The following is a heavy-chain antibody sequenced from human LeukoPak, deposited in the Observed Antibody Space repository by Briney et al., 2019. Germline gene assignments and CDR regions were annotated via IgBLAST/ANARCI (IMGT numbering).Heavy chain of an antibody. V-gene: IGHV3-30*02. CDR2: IRYDGSNK. J-gene: IGHJ4*02. Sequence: GGSLRLSCAASGFTFSSYGMHWVRQAPGKGLEWVAFIRYDGSNKYYADSVKGRFTISRDNSKNTLYLQMNSLRAEDTAVYYCAKPEGDILTGYYFDYWGQGTLVTVSS. CDR1: GFTFSSYG. CDR3: AKPEGDILTGYYFDY. D-gene: IGHD3-9*01.